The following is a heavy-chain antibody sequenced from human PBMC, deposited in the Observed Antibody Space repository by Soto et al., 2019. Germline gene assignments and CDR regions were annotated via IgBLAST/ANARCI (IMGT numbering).Heavy chain of an antibody. D-gene: IGHD3-10*01. CDR2: ISAYNGNT. J-gene: IGHJ6*02. Sequence: ASVKVSCKASGYTFTSYGISWLRQAPGRGLEWMGWISAYNGNTNYAQKLQGRVTMTTDTSTSTAYMELRSLRSDDTAVYYCARVFPFHYYGSGSYEYYGMDVWGQGTTVTVSS. CDR3: ARVFPFHYYGSGSYEYYGMDV. CDR1: GYTFTSYG. V-gene: IGHV1-18*01.